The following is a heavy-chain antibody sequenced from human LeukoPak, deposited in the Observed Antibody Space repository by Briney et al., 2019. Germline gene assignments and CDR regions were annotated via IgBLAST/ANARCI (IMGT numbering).Heavy chain of an antibody. CDR2: INPSGGST. V-gene: IGHV1-46*01. J-gene: IGHJ4*02. D-gene: IGHD4-17*01. CDR1: GYTFTSYY. CDR3: ASLSTTTGIDY. Sequence: EASVKVSCKASGYTFTSYYMHWVRQAPGQGLEWMGIINPSGGSTSYAQKFQGRVTMTRGTSTSTVYMELSSLRSEDTAVYYCASLSTTTGIDYWGQGTLVTVSS.